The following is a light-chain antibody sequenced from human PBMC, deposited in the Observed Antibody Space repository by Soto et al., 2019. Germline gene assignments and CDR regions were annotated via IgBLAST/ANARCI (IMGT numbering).Light chain of an antibody. CDR3: HQYHILPWT. J-gene: IGKJ1*01. CDR1: RNVLYSSNNKNY. Sequence: DNVMTQSPDSLAVSLGERATINCKSSRNVLYSSNNKNYLAWYQQKPGQPPKLLIYWASTRESGVPDRFSGSGSGTDFTLTISSLQAEDVAVYYCHQYHILPWTFGQGTKVEIK. CDR2: WAS. V-gene: IGKV4-1*01.